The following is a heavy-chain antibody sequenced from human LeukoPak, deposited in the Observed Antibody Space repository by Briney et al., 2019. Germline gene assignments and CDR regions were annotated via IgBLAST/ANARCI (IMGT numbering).Heavy chain of an antibody. CDR2: IIPIFGTA. CDR1: GGTFSSYA. CDR3: ATPSINCSWYYFDY. V-gene: IGHV1-69*05. J-gene: IGHJ4*02. D-gene: IGHD6-13*01. Sequence: ASVKVSCKASGGTFSSYAISWVRQAPGQGLEWMGRIIPIFGTANYAQKFQGRVTITTDESTSTAYMELSSLRSEDTAVYYCATPSINCSWYYFDYWGQGTLVTVSS.